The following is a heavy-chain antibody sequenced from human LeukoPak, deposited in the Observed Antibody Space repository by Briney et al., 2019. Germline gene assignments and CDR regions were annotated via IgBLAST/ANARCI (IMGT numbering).Heavy chain of an antibody. J-gene: IGHJ3*02. CDR1: GFTFSSNW. CDR3: VRGLYYYDSSGHFI. CDR2: INSDGSNT. V-gene: IGHV3-74*01. D-gene: IGHD3-22*01. Sequence: GGSLRFSCAASGFTFSSNWMHWVRQAPGKGLVWISRINSDGSNTNYADSVKGRFTISRDNAKNTLYLQMNSLRAEDTAVYYCVRGLYYYDSSGHFIWGQGTMVTVSS.